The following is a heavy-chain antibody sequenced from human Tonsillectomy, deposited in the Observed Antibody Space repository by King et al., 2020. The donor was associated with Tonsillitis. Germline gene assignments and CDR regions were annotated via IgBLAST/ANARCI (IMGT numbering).Heavy chain of an antibody. V-gene: IGHV3-9*01. D-gene: IGHD3-22*01. CDR2: ISWDSGSI. CDR1: GFTFDDYA. J-gene: IGHJ4*02. Sequence: VQLVESGGGLVQPGRSLRLSCAASGFTFDDYAMHWVRQAPGKGLEWVSGISWDSGSICYADSVKGRFTISRDNTKNSLYLQMNSLRAEDTAVYYCAKDYTYDSSCFDSWGQGTLCTVSS. CDR3: AKDYTYDSSCFDS.